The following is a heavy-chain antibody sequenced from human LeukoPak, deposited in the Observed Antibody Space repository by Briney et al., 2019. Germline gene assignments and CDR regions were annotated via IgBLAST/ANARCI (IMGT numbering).Heavy chain of an antibody. D-gene: IGHD1-26*01. CDR1: GGSISSSSYY. CDR3: ARLAREWELHFDY. Sequence: SETLSLTCTVSGGSISSSSYYWGWIRQPPGKGLEWIGSIYYSGSTYYNPSLKSRVTISVDTSKNQFSLKLSSVTAADSAVYYCARLAREWELHFDYWGQGTLVTVSS. J-gene: IGHJ4*02. V-gene: IGHV4-39*01. CDR2: IYYSGST.